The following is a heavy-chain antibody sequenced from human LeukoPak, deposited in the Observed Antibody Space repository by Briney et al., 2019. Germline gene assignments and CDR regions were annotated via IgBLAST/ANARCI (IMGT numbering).Heavy chain of an antibody. CDR1: GGTFSSYD. V-gene: IGHV1-8*03. Sequence: ASVKVSCKASGGTFSSYDINWVRQATGQGLEWMGWMNPNSGNTGYAQKFQGRVTITRNTSISTAYMELSSLRSEDTAVYYCARRSGLGLDYWGQGTLVAVSS. CDR3: ARRSGLGLDY. J-gene: IGHJ4*02. D-gene: IGHD1-14*01. CDR2: MNPNSGNT.